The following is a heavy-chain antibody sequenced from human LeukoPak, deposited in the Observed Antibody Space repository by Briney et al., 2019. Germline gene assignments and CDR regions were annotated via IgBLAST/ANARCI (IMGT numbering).Heavy chain of an antibody. CDR3: ARAGLGELSLFDY. Sequence: EASVKVSCKASGGTFSSYAISWVRQAPGQGLEWMGRIIPIFGIANYAQKFQGRVTITADKSTSTAYMGLSSLRSEDTAVYYCARAGLGELSLFDYWGQGTLVTVSS. V-gene: IGHV1-69*04. CDR1: GGTFSSYA. D-gene: IGHD3-16*02. J-gene: IGHJ4*02. CDR2: IIPIFGIA.